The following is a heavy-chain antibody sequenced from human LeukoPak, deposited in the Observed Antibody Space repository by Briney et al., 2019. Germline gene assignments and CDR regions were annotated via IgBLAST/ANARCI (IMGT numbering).Heavy chain of an antibody. CDR2: INPSGGST. J-gene: IGHJ4*02. CDR3: ARGRVHPYFDY. CDR1: GYTFTSYY. Sequence: ASVKVSCKASGYTFTSYYMHWVRQAPGQGLEWMGIINPSGGSTSYAQKFQGRVTMTRDMSTSTVYMELSSPRSEDTAVYYCARGRVHPYFDYWGQGTLVTVSS. V-gene: IGHV1-46*01.